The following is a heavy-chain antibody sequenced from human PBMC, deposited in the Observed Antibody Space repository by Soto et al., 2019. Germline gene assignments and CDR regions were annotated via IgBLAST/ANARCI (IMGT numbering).Heavy chain of an antibody. V-gene: IGHV1-69*02. CDR1: GGTFSSYT. CDR2: IIPILGIA. J-gene: IGHJ4*02. CDR3: HEGYCSTTSCRHDY. Sequence: QVQLVQSGAEVKKPGSSVKVSCKASGGTFSSYTISWVRQAPGQGLEWMGRIIPILGIANYAQKFQGRVTITADKSTSTAYMELSSLRSEATAVYYCHEGYCSTTSCRHDYWGQGTLVTVSS. D-gene: IGHD2-2*01.